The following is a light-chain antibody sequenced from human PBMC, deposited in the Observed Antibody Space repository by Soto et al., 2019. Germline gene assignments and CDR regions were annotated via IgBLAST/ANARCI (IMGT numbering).Light chain of an antibody. CDR1: SSDVGGYNY. Sequence: QSALTQPASVSGSPGQSITISCTGTSSDVGGYNYVSWYQQHPGKAPKLMIYEVSNRPSGVSNRFSGSKSGNTASLTISGLQAEDEGGYYCSSYKSSSTPYVFGTGTKVTVL. CDR2: EVS. J-gene: IGLJ1*01. CDR3: SSYKSSSTPYV. V-gene: IGLV2-14*01.